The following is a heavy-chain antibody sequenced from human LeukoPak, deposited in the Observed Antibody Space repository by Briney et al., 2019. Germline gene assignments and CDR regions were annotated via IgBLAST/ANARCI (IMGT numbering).Heavy chain of an antibody. CDR2: IYYSGST. J-gene: IGHJ4*02. Sequence: SETLSLTCAVSGGSINNYYWSWIRQSPVKGLEWIGYIYYSGSTNYNPSLKSRVSISVGTSKNQFTLKLSSVSAADTAVYYCARHYGSGRPYFDYWGQGTLVTVSS. V-gene: IGHV4-59*08. D-gene: IGHD3-10*01. CDR1: GGSINNYY. CDR3: ARHYGSGRPYFDY.